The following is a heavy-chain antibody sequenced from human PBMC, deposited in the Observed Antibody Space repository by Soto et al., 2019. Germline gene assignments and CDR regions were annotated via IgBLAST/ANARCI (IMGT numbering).Heavy chain of an antibody. D-gene: IGHD2-15*01. CDR3: AKHGDGSRYSYSDY. J-gene: IGHJ4*02. CDR1: GFTFINYG. V-gene: IGHV3-23*01. CDR2: ISGSDGIT. Sequence: VGSLRLSCAASGFTFINYGMSWVRQAPGKGLEWVSVISGSDGITNYADSVKGRFTISRDSSKNTLYLQMNSLRAEDTAVYFCAKHGDGSRYSYSDYWGQGTLVTVSS.